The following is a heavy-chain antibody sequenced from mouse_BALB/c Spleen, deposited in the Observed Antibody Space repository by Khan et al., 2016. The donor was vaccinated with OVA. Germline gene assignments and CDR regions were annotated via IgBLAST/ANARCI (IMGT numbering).Heavy chain of an antibody. CDR3: ARQPYYHYYIMDY. V-gene: IGHV2-6-1*01. D-gene: IGHD2-10*01. J-gene: IGHJ4*01. CDR1: GFSLTDYG. CDR2: IWSDGST. Sequence: QVQLKDSGPGLVAPSQSLSITCTISGFSLTDYGVHWVRQPPGKGLEWLVVIWSDGSTTYNSALKSRLSIIKDNSKSQIFLKMNSLQTYDTAMYYCARQPYYHYYIMDYWGQGTSVTVSS.